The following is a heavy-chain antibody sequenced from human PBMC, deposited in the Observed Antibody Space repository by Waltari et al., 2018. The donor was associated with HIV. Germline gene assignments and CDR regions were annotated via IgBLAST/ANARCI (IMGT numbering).Heavy chain of an antibody. CDR3: VREKKGIGVYYAMDV. CDR2: INAGNGNT. Sequence: QVQLVQSGAEVKKPGASVKVSCKASGYTFSTFAMHWVRPAPGQRLEWMGWINAGNGNTKYSQNFQDRVTITRDTSASTAYMELSSLRSEDTALYYCVREKKGIGVYYAMDVWGQGTAVTVSS. V-gene: IGHV1-3*01. J-gene: IGHJ6*02. CDR1: GYTFSTFA. D-gene: IGHD3-22*01.